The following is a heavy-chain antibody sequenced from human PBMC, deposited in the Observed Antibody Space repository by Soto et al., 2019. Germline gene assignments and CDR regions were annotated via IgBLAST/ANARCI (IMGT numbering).Heavy chain of an antibody. D-gene: IGHD4-17*01. CDR1: GGSFSGYY. CDR2: INHSGST. J-gene: IGHJ6*02. CDR3: AIEGYGDYEDYYGMDV. V-gene: IGHV4-34*01. Sequence: KTSETLSLTCAVYGGSFSGYYWSWIRQPPGKGLEWIGEINHSGSTNYNPSLKSRVTISVDTSKNQFSLKLSSVTAADTAVYYCAIEGYGDYEDYYGMDVWGQGTTVTVSS.